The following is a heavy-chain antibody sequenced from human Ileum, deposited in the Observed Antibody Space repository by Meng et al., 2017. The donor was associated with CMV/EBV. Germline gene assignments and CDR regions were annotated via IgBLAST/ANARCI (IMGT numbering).Heavy chain of an antibody. D-gene: IGHD3-22*01. Sequence: QITLKESGPTVVKPTQTLTLTGTFSGFSLTRGVGVGWIRQPPGQALEWLAAVFWDDDKHYSPSLKSRFSIIKDTSNSQVFFTMTNMDPVDTATYYCARTTKARTSYYDTFDYWGQGTLVTVSS. V-gene: IGHV2-5*02. CDR1: GFSLTRGVG. J-gene: IGHJ4*02. CDR2: VFWDDDK. CDR3: ARTTKARTSYYDTFDY.